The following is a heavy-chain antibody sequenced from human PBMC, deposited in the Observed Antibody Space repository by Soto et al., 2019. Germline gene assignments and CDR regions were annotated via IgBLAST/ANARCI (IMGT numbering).Heavy chain of an antibody. D-gene: IGHD2-2*01. Sequence: GGSLRLSCAASGFTFSSYWMSWVRQAPGKGLEWVANIKQDGSEKYYVDSVKGRFTISRDNAKNSLYLQMNSLRAEDTAVYYCARTRGSSTSCLHPYYYYMDVWGKGTTVTVSS. CDR2: IKQDGSEK. CDR3: ARTRGSSTSCLHPYYYYMDV. J-gene: IGHJ6*03. CDR1: GFTFSSYW. V-gene: IGHV3-7*03.